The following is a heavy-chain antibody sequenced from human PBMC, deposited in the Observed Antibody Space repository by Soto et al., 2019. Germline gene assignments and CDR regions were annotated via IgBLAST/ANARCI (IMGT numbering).Heavy chain of an antibody. CDR2: TYYRSKWHY. J-gene: IGHJ4*02. CDR3: ASTLRGRGVTYFDD. D-gene: IGHD3-10*01. CDR1: GDSVSNNSVA. V-gene: IGHV6-1*01. Sequence: QAQLQQSGPGLVKPSQTLSLSCAISGDSVSNNSVAWNWVRQSPSRGLEWLGRTYYRSKWHYDYAPSVRSRITIKPATSKNNFSLQLNSVSPEDAAVYYCASTLRGRGVTYFDDWGQGTLVTVSS.